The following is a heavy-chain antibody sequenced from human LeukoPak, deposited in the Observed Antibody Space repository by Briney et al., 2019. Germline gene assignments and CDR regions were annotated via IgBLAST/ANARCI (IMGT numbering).Heavy chain of an antibody. CDR1: GGTFSSYA. CDR2: IIPIFGTA. CDR3: ARERRRYCSGGSCYIFDY. D-gene: IGHD2-15*01. V-gene: IGHV1-69*05. Sequence: SVKVSCKASGGTFSSYAISWVRQAPGQGLEWMGGIIPIFGTANYAQKFQGRVTITTDESTSTAYMELSSLRSEDTAVYYCARERRRYCSGGSCYIFDYWGQGTLVTVSS. J-gene: IGHJ4*02.